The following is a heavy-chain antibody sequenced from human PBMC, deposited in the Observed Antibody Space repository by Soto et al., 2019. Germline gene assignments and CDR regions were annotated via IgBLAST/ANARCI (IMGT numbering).Heavy chain of an antibody. Sequence: PVASLSVSWAAAGFTFGSYGMHRVRHAPGKGLEWVSYISSSSSYIYYADSVKGRFTISRDNAKNSLYLQMNSLRAEDTAVYYCARRPGIAVAGHFDYWGQGTLVTVSS. V-gene: IGHV3-21*01. CDR2: ISSSSSYI. CDR3: ARRPGIAVAGHFDY. D-gene: IGHD6-19*01. CDR1: GFTFGSYG. J-gene: IGHJ4*02.